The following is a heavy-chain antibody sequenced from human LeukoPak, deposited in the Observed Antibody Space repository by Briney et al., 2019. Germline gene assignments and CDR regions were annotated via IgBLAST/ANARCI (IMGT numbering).Heavy chain of an antibody. D-gene: IGHD1-26*01. J-gene: IGHJ4*02. CDR2: ISSSSSYI. Sequence: PGGSLRLSCADSGFTFTTYSMNRVRQAPGKGLEWVSSISSSSSYIYYADSVKGRSTISRDNSKYTLYLQMNSLRAEDTAVYYCAKFSAISGNLGRPPNPFDYWGQGTLVIVSS. V-gene: IGHV3-21*04. CDR1: GFTFTTYS. CDR3: AKFSAISGNLGRPPNPFDY.